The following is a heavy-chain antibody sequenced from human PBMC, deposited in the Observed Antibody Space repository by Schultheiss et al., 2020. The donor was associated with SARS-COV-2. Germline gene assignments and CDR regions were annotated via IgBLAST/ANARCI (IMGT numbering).Heavy chain of an antibody. CDR1: GFTFSSYG. D-gene: IGHD6-6*01. V-gene: IGHV3-30*18. CDR3: VKAWGSSSPFDY. J-gene: IGHJ4*02. Sequence: GESLKISCAASGFTFSSYGMHWVRQAPGKGLEWVAVISYDGSNKYYADSVKGRFTISRDNSKNTLYLQMSSLRAEDTAVYYCVKAWGSSSPFDYWGQGTLVTVSS. CDR2: ISYDGSNK.